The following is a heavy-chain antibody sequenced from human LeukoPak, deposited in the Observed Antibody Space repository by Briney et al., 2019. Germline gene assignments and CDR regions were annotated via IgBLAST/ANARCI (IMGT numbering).Heavy chain of an antibody. V-gene: IGHV4-59*01. CDR2: IYYTGST. CDR3: ARLHHDYGSGTYGGAYNYYMDV. CDR1: SGFISSYY. Sequence: APETLSLTCSVSSGFISSYYWTWIRQSPGKGLEWIGYIYYTGSTSYNPSLQSRVTISVDTSKNQFSLRLNSVTAADTAVYYCARLHHDYGSGTYGGAYNYYMDVWGKGTTVTVSS. J-gene: IGHJ6*03. D-gene: IGHD3-10*01.